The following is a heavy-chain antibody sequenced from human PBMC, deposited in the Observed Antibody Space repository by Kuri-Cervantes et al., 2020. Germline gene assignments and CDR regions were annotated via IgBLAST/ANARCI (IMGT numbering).Heavy chain of an antibody. J-gene: IGHJ5*02. CDR1: GYTFTGYY. Sequence: ASVKVSCKASGYTFTGYYMHWVRQAPGQGLEWMGWINPNSGGTNYAQKFQGRVTMTRDTSISTAYMELSSLRSEDTAAYYCARGIVVVPAAISWFGPWGQGTLVTVSS. V-gene: IGHV1-2*02. CDR2: INPNSGGT. CDR3: ARGIVVVPAAISWFGP. D-gene: IGHD2-2*01.